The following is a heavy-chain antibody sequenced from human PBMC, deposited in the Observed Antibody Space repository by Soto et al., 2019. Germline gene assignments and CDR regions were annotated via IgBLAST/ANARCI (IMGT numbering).Heavy chain of an antibody. Sequence: GGSLRLSCAASGFTFSSYGMHWVRQAPGKGLEWVAVISYDGSNKYYADSVKGRFTISRDNSKNTLYLQMNSLRAEDTAVYYCGKDVEVGYAQSGGRGYGMDVWGQGTTVTVSS. D-gene: IGHD2-8*02. J-gene: IGHJ6*02. CDR2: ISYDGSNK. V-gene: IGHV3-30*18. CDR1: GFTFSSYG. CDR3: GKDVEVGYAQSGGRGYGMDV.